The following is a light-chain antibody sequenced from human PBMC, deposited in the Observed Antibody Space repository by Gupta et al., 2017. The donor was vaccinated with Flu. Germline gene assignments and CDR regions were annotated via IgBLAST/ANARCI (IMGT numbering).Light chain of an antibody. J-gene: IGKJ1*01. CDR3: QQSSRT. CDR2: AAF. Sequence: SASVGERVTISCRASQNIGTFLNWYQQRPGKAPKLLIYAAFNLQSGVPSRFRGSGSGTDFTLTISSLQPEDFATYYCQQSSRTFGQGTKVEIK. V-gene: IGKV1-39*01. CDR1: QNIGTF.